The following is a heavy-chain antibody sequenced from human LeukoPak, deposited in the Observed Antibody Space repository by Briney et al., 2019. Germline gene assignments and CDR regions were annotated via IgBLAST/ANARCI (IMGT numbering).Heavy chain of an antibody. D-gene: IGHD3-16*01. V-gene: IGHV3-23*01. CDR2: ISGSGGST. CDR1: GFTFSSYA. CDR3: AKGYYDYVWGSYFGY. J-gene: IGHJ4*02. Sequence: GGSLRLSCAASGFTFSSYAMSWVRQAPGKGLEWVSAISGSGGSTYYADSVKGRFTISRDNPKNTLYLQMNSLRAEDTAVYYCAKGYYDYVWGSYFGYWGQGTLVTVSS.